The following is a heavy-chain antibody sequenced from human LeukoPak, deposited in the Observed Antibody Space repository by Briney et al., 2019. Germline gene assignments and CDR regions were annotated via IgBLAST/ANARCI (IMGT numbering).Heavy chain of an antibody. CDR1: GFTFSSYG. J-gene: IGHJ6*03. V-gene: IGHV3-30*02. CDR3: AKDGSEGGLWFGELFHYYHYMDV. D-gene: IGHD3-10*01. Sequence: GGSLRLSCAASGFTFSSYGMHWVRQAPGKGLEWVAFIRYDGSNKYYADSVKGRFTISRDNSKNTLYLQMNSLRAEDTAVYYCAKDGSEGGLWFGELFHYYHYMDVWGKGTTVTISS. CDR2: IRYDGSNK.